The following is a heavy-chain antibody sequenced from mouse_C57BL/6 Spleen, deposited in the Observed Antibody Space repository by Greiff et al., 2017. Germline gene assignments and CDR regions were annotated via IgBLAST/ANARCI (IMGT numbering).Heavy chain of an antibody. CDR3: ARGNYYYFDC. D-gene: IGHD2-1*01. Sequence: QVQLKESGAELVKPGASVKMSCKASGYTFTSYWITWVKQRPGQGLEWIGDIYPGSGSTNYNEKFKSKATLTVDTSSSTAYMQLSSLTSEDSAVYYCARGNYYYFDCWGQGTTLTVSS. CDR1: GYTFTSYW. V-gene: IGHV1-55*01. CDR2: IYPGSGST. J-gene: IGHJ2*01.